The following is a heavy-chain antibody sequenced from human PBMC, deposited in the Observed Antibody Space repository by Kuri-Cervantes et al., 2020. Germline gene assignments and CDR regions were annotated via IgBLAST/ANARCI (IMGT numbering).Heavy chain of an antibody. Sequence: GGSLRLSCAASGFTFDDYAMHWVRQAPGKGLEWVSGISWNSGSIGYADSVKGRFIISRDNAKNSLYLQMNSLRAEDTALYYCAKDRGITYGMDVWGQGTTVTVSS. D-gene: IGHD3-3*01. CDR1: GFTFDDYA. V-gene: IGHV3-9*01. CDR2: ISWNSGSI. J-gene: IGHJ6*02. CDR3: AKDRGITYGMDV.